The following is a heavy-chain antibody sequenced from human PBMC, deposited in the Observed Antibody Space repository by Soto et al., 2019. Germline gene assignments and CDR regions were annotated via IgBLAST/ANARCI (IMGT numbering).Heavy chain of an antibody. V-gene: IGHV1-69*12. J-gene: IGHJ2*01. D-gene: IGHD6-19*01. Sequence: QVQLVQSGAEVKKPGSSVKVSCKASGGTFSRYAISWVRQAPGQGLEWMGGITPMFATANYAQKFQGRVTINADESTSTVHLELRRLRSADTAVYYCAQTLGSAVAGPGRFDLWGRGTLVIVSS. CDR3: AQTLGSAVAGPGRFDL. CDR2: ITPMFATA. CDR1: GGTFSRYA.